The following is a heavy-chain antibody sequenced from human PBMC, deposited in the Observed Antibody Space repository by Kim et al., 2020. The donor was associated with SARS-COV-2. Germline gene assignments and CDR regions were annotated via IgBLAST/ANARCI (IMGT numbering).Heavy chain of an antibody. CDR1: GFTFSSYA. CDR2: ISYDGSNV. Sequence: GGSLRLSCAASGFTFSSYAIHWVRQAPGKGLEWVAVISYDGSNVYYTDSVKGRFTISRDNFKNTLYLQMNSLRAEDTAVYYCAKDPHMLTVGATGGGFDYWGQGTLVTVSS. D-gene: IGHD1-26*01. CDR3: AKDPHMLTVGATGGGFDY. J-gene: IGHJ4*02. V-gene: IGHV3-30*18.